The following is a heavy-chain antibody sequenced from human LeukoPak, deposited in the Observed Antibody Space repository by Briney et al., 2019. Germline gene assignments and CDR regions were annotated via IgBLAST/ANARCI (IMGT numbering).Heavy chain of an antibody. CDR3: AKGAVIATPY. D-gene: IGHD2-21*01. J-gene: IGHJ4*02. CDR2: ISGSSGGT. Sequence: GGSLRLSCAASGFTFSASDMSWVRQAPGKGLEWVSAISGSSGGTYYADSVKGRFTVSRDTSKNTLYLQMNSLRAEDTAVYYCAKGAVIATPYWGQGTLVTVSS. V-gene: IGHV3-23*01. CDR1: GFTFSASD.